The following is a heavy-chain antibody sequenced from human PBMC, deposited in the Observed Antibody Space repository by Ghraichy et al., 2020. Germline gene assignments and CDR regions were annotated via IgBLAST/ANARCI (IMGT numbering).Heavy chain of an antibody. D-gene: IGHD5-18*01. CDR2: IYYSGST. CDR3: ARELVDTAMVRYGSHFDY. Sequence: SETLSLTCTVSGGSISSYYWSWIRQPPGKGLEWIGYIYYSGSTNYNPSLKSRVTISVDTSKNQFSLKLSSVTAADTAVYYCARELVDTAMVRYGSHFDYWGQGTLVTVSS. J-gene: IGHJ4*02. V-gene: IGHV4-59*01. CDR1: GGSISSYY.